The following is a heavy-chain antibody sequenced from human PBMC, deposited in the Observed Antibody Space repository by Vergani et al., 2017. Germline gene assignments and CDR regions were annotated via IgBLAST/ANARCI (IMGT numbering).Heavy chain of an antibody. CDR3: YTDYHDY. D-gene: IGHD2-2*02. J-gene: IGHJ4*02. Sequence: EVQLLESGGGSAQPGESLRLSCVAPGFTFTAHGLNWVRQAPGKGLAWIGRIRSKNDGGTADYAAPLKGRFTISRDDSKGSAFLLVNNLKTEDTAVYFCYTDYHDYWGQGTLVTVSS. CDR2: IRSKNDGGTA. V-gene: IGHV3-15*01. CDR1: GFTFTAHG.